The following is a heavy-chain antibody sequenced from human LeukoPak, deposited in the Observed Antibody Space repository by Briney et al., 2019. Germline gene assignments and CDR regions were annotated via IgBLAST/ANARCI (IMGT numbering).Heavy chain of an antibody. D-gene: IGHD6-13*01. J-gene: IGHJ4*02. Sequence: LSGGSLRLSCAATGFTFSSYAMTWVRQAPGKGLEWVSGISGSGDTTYYADSVKGRFTISRDNSKNTLYLQMNSLRAEDTAIYYCAKDRIAAAGTVDYWGQGTLVTVSS. V-gene: IGHV3-23*01. CDR1: GFTFSSYA. CDR3: AKDRIAAAGTVDY. CDR2: ISGSGDTT.